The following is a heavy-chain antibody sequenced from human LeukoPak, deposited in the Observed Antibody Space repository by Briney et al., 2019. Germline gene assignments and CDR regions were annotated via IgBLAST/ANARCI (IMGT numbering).Heavy chain of an antibody. J-gene: IGHJ5*02. CDR2: ISYDGSNK. CDR1: GFTFSSYG. D-gene: IGHD5-24*01. V-gene: IGHV3-30*18. Sequence: GGSLRLSCAASGFTFSSYGMHWVRQAPGKGLEWVAVISYDGSNKYYADSVKGRFTISRDNSKNTLYLQMNSLRAEDTAVYYCAKTARDTRKNWFDPWGQGTLVTVS. CDR3: AKTARDTRKNWFDP.